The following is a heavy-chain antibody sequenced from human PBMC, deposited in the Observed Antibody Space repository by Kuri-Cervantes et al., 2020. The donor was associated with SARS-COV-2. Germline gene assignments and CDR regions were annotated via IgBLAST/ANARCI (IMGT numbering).Heavy chain of an antibody. CDR3: ARIHLIPGIAVAGHYYYYYYMDV. CDR1: GFSLSTSGMC. CDR2: IDWDDDK. D-gene: IGHD6-19*01. J-gene: IGHJ6*03. Sequence: SGPTLGKPTQTLTLTCTFSGFSLSTSGMCVSWIRQPPGKALEWLARIDWDDDKYYSTSLKTRLTISKDTSKNQVVLTMTNMDPVDTATYYCARIHLIPGIAVAGHYYYYYYMDVWGKGTTVTVSS. V-gene: IGHV2-70*11.